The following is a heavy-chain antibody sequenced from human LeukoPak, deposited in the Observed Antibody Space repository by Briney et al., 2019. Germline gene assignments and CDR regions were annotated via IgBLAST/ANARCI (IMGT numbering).Heavy chain of an antibody. J-gene: IGHJ4*02. V-gene: IGHV3-30*04. D-gene: IGHD3-22*01. CDR3: AKDLSHRSGYSYYFDY. Sequence: PGGSLRLSCAASGFTFNSYSMHWVRQAPGKGLKWVAVISSHGSNKDYADSVKGRFTISRDNSKNTLYLQMNSLRAEDTAVYYCAKDLSHRSGYSYYFDYWGQGTLVTVSS. CDR2: ISSHGSNK. CDR1: GFTFNSYS.